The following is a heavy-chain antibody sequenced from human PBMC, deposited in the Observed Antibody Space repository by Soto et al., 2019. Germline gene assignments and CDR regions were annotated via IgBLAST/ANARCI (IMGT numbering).Heavy chain of an antibody. CDR1: GGSISSYY. Sequence: SETLSLTCTVSGGSISSYYWSWIRQPPGKGLEWIGYIYYSGSTNYNPSLKSRVTISVDTSKNQFSLKLSSVTAADTAVYYCARGTSPHYYDFWSGYFYYFDYWGQGTLVTVSS. CDR3: ARGTSPHYYDFWSGYFYYFDY. D-gene: IGHD3-3*01. V-gene: IGHV4-59*01. CDR2: IYYSGST. J-gene: IGHJ4*02.